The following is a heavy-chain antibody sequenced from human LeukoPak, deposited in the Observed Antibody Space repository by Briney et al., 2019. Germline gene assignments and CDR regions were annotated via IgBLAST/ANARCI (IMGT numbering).Heavy chain of an antibody. CDR2: ISGRGGST. D-gene: IGHD4-11*01. CDR1: GFTFSSYA. V-gene: IGHV3-23*01. CDR3: TKVQWDYIRGGDFDY. Sequence: QPGGSLRLSCAASGFTFSSYAMSWVRQAPGKGLEWVSAISGRGGSTYYADSVKGRFTISRDNSKNTLYLQMNSLRAEDTAVYYCTKVQWDYIRGGDFDYWGQGTLVTVSS. J-gene: IGHJ4*02.